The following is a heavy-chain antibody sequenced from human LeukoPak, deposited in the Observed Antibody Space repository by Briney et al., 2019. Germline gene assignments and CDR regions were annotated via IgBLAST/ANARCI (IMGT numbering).Heavy chain of an antibody. CDR3: ASLVGATIPTDY. CDR1: GFTFSSYG. D-gene: IGHD1-26*01. CDR2: IYHSGST. J-gene: IGHJ4*02. V-gene: IGHV4-38-2*01. Sequence: PGGSLRLSCAASGFTFSSYGMHWVRQAPGKGLEWIGSIYHSGSTYYNPSLKSRVTISVDTSKNQFSLKLSSVTAADTAVYYCASLVGATIPTDYWGQGTLVTVSS.